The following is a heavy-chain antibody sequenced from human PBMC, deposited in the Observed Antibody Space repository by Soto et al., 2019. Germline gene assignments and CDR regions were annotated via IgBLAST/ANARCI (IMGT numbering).Heavy chain of an antibody. D-gene: IGHD2-2*01. CDR1: GGTFRSCT. CDR3: ARSDQARGWFDP. J-gene: IGHJ5*02. V-gene: IGHV1-69*02. Sequence: QGQRVQSGAEVKKPGSSEKVSCEASGGTFRSCTISWVRQAPGQGLEWMGRIIPILGIANYAQKFQGRVTITADKSTSTAYMELSSLRSEDTAVYYCARSDQARGWFDPWGQGTLVTVSS. CDR2: IIPILGIA.